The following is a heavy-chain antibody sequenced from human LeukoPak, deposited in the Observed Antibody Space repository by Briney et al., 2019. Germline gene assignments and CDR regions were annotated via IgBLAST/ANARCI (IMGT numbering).Heavy chain of an antibody. CDR3: ASLGSYCSSTSCYAYFDY. V-gene: IGHV1-2*02. CDR2: INPNRGGT. Sequence: ASVRVSSKASGYTFTVYYMHWVPQAPGQGREWRGWINPNRGGTNYAQKFQGRVTMTRDPSISTAYMELSRLRSADTAVYYCASLGSYCSSTSCYAYFDYWGQGTLVTVSS. CDR1: GYTFTVYY. J-gene: IGHJ4*02. D-gene: IGHD2-2*01.